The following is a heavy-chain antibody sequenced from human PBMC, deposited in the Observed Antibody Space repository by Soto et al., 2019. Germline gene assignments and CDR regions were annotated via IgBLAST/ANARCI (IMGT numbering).Heavy chain of an antibody. CDR1: GFTFSSYG. D-gene: IGHD3-3*01. J-gene: IGHJ6*02. CDR3: ARDWNGMDV. CDR2: IWYDGSNK. Sequence: HVQLVESGGGVVQPGRSLRLSCAASGFTFSSYGIHWVRQAPGKGLEWVAVIWYDGSNKYYADSVKGRFSISRDNSKNTVHLQMNSLTAEDTAEYHCARDWNGMDVWGQGTTVTVSS. V-gene: IGHV3-33*01.